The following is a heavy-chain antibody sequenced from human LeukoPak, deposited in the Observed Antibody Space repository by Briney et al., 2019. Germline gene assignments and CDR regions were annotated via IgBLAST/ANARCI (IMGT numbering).Heavy chain of an antibody. CDR1: GCTFSSYA. J-gene: IGHJ4*02. V-gene: IGHV3-23*01. CDR3: AKSTYDFWSGYYGTRYYFDY. D-gene: IGHD3-3*01. CDR2: ISGSCSST. Sequence: GGSLRLSCAASGCTFSSYAMSWFRQAPGKGLESVSPISGSCSSTYYADSVKGRSTIPIDNSKNTLYMQMNSLRAEDTAVYYCAKSTYDFWSGYYGTRYYFDYWGQGTLVTVSS.